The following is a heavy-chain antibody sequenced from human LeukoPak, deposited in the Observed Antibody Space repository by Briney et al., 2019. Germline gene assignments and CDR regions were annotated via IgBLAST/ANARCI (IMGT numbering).Heavy chain of an antibody. V-gene: IGHV4-34*01. CDR3: ARRHYDFWSGSPQPYDY. D-gene: IGHD3-3*01. Sequence: KPSETLSLTCAVYGGSFSGYYWSWIRQPPGKGLEWIGEINHSGSTNYNPSLKSRVTISVDTSKNQFSLKLSSVTAADTAVYYCARRHYDFWSGSPQPYDYWGQGTLVTVSS. J-gene: IGHJ4*02. CDR2: INHSGST. CDR1: GGSFSGYY.